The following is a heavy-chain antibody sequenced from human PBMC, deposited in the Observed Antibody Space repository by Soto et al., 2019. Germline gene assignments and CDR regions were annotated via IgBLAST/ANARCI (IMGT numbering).Heavy chain of an antibody. Sequence: GGSLRLSCAASGLIFSNYKMHWVRQAPGKGLVWVSRINTDGSITDYADSVKGRFTVSRDNPKNTLYLQMNGLRAEDTAVYYCARDTDGLHYWGQGTLVTVSS. CDR3: ARDTDGLHY. V-gene: IGHV3-74*01. CDR2: INTDGSIT. J-gene: IGHJ4*02. CDR1: GLIFSNYK.